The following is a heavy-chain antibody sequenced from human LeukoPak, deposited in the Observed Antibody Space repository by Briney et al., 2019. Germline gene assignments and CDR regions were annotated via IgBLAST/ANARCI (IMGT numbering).Heavy chain of an antibody. V-gene: IGHV1-18*01. Sequence: ASVKVSCKATGYTFTSYCISWVRQAPGQGLEWMGWISSNSDNTNYAQKLQGRVTMTTDTSTSTAYMELRSLRSDDTAVYYCARDWGSIKVITDYWGQGTLVTVSS. CDR2: ISSNSDNT. J-gene: IGHJ4*02. CDR1: GYTFTSYC. D-gene: IGHD3-16*01. CDR3: ARDWGSIKVITDY.